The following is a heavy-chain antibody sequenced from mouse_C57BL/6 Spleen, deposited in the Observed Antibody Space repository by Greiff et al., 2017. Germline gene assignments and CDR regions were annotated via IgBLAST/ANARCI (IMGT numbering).Heavy chain of an antibody. Sequence: QVQLQQSGAELVRPGASVKLSCKASGYTFTDYYINWVKQRPGQGLEWIARIYPGSGNTYYNEKFKGKATLTAEKSSSTAYMQLSSLTSEDSAVYFCARRHYYGSSKEDYAMDYWGQGTSVTVSS. CDR3: ARRHYYGSSKEDYAMDY. V-gene: IGHV1-76*01. CDR2: IYPGSGNT. CDR1: GYTFTDYY. J-gene: IGHJ4*01. D-gene: IGHD1-1*01.